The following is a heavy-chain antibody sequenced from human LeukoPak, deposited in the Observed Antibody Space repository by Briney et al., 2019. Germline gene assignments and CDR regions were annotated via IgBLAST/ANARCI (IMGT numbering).Heavy chain of an antibody. Sequence: GGSLRLSCAASGFTFSSYSVNWVRQAPEKGLEWVSSISSSSSYIYYADSVKGRFTISRDNAKNSLYLQMNSLRAEDTAVYYCARVNYGSGSYRFDYWGQGTLVTVSS. CDR1: GFTFSSYS. CDR3: ARVNYGSGSYRFDY. J-gene: IGHJ4*02. D-gene: IGHD3-10*01. CDR2: ISSSSSYI. V-gene: IGHV3-21*01.